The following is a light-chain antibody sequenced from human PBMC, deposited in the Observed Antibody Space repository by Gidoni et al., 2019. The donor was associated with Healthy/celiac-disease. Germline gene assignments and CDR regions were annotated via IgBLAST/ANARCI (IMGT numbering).Light chain of an antibody. CDR1: QSISSY. V-gene: IGKV1-39*01. CDR3: QQSYSTPPWT. CDR2: AAS. Sequence: IQITPSPSSLSASVGDRVTITSRASQSISSYLNWYQQKPGKAPKLLIYAASSLQSGVPSRFSGSGSGTDFTLNISSRQPEDFATYYCQQSYSTPPWTFGQGTKVEIK. J-gene: IGKJ1*01.